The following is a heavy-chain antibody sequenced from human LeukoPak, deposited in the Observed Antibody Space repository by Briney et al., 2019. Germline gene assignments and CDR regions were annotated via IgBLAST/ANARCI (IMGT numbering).Heavy chain of an antibody. CDR1: GGSISSGGYY. CDR3: ARDSKAFDI. D-gene: IGHD2-2*01. J-gene: IGHJ3*02. V-gene: IGHV4-31*03. CDR2: NYCSGST. Sequence: SETLSLTCTVSGGSISSGGYYWSWIRQHPGKGLEWIGYNYCSGSTYYNPSLKSRVTISVDTSKNQFSLELSSVTAADTAVYYCARDSKAFDIWGQGTMVTVSS.